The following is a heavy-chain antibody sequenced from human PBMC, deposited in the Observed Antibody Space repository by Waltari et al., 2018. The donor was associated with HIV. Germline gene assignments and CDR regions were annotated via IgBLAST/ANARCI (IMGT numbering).Heavy chain of an antibody. CDR2: VNTKTGNR. CDR1: GYTFTSST. D-gene: IGHD3-9*01. Sequence: QVQLVQSESELRKPGTSVIISCKASGYTFTSSTNNWLRQTPGQGLEWMGWVNTKTGNRRFAHNFTRRFDFSVDTSVSTARPQILDLQRDDAAVYFCAREFRTLATSRFDVWGQGTLLSVSS. CDR3: AREFRTLATSRFDV. V-gene: IGHV7-4-1*01. J-gene: IGHJ1*01.